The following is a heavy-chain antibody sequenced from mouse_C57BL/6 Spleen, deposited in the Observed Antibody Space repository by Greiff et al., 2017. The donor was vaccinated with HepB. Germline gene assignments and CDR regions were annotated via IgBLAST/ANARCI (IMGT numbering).Heavy chain of an antibody. J-gene: IGHJ2*01. Sequence: EVQLQESGGDLVKPGGSLKLSCAASGFTFSSYGMSWVRQTPDKRLEWVATISSGGSYTYYPDSVKGRFTISRDNAKNTLYLQMSSLKSEDTAMYYCARQTAQADYWGQGTTLTVSS. CDR3: ARQTAQADY. CDR1: GFTFSSYG. CDR2: ISSGGSYT. D-gene: IGHD3-2*02. V-gene: IGHV5-6*01.